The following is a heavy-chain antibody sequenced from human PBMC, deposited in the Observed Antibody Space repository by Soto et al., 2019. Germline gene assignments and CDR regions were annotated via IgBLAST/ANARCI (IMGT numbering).Heavy chain of an antibody. CDR1: GFTFSSYS. CDR3: ARDGAEFGEYYFDY. J-gene: IGHJ4*02. V-gene: IGHV3-21*01. Sequence: GGSLRLSCAASGFTFSSYSMNWVRQAPGKGLEWVSSISSSSSYIYYADSVKGRFTISRDNAKNSLYLQMNSLRAEDTAVYYCARDGAEFGEYYFDYWGQGTLVTVSS. D-gene: IGHD3-10*01. CDR2: ISSSSSYI.